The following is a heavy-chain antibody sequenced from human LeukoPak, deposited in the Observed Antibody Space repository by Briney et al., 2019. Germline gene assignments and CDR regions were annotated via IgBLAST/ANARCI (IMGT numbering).Heavy chain of an antibody. CDR2: IRYDGSDK. CDR3: ARDIVVPAGSGRYFDN. Sequence: GGSLRLSCAASGFTFSSYGMHWVRQAPGKGLEWVTFIRYDGSDKYYADSVKGRFTISRDNSKNTLYLQMNSLRAEDTAVYYCARDIVVPAGSGRYFDNWGQGTLITVSS. V-gene: IGHV3-30*02. J-gene: IGHJ4*02. D-gene: IGHD2-2*01. CDR1: GFTFSSYG.